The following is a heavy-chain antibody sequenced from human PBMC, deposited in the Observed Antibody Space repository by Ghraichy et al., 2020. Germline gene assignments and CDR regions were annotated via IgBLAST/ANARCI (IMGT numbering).Heavy chain of an antibody. CDR1: GFTFSSYA. CDR2: ISGSGGST. D-gene: IGHD1-20*01. V-gene: IGHV3-23*01. J-gene: IGHJ3*02. CDR3: AKEARGITGSDAFDI. Sequence: GESLNISCAASGFTFSSYAMSWVRQAPGKGLEWVSAISGSGGSTYYADSVKGRFTISRDNSKNTLYLQMNSLRAEDTAVYYCAKEARGITGSDAFDIWGQGTMVTVSS.